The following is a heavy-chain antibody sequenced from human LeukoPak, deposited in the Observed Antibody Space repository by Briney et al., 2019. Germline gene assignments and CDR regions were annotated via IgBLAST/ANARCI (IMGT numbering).Heavy chain of an antibody. CDR3: ARDHFPVTGVYYFDY. Sequence: GASVKVSCKASGDTFSSYAISWVRQAPGQGLEWMGGIIPIFGTANYAQKFQGRVTITADESTSTAYMELSSLRSEDTAVYYCARDHFPVTGVYYFDYWGQGTLVTVSS. V-gene: IGHV1-69*13. CDR2: IIPIFGTA. J-gene: IGHJ4*02. D-gene: IGHD4-17*01. CDR1: GDTFSSYA.